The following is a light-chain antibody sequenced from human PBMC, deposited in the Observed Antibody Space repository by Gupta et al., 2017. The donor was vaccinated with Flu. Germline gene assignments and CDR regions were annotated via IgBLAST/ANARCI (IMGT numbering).Light chain of an antibody. CDR2: HSY. Sequence: DIQMTHSPSSLSASVGDSVAITCRASQTIGIFINWYQQKPGKAPNLLIYHSYTLQSGVPSRFSGSGDGTDFILTISSLQPEDAATYSCQQSYTAPLSFGGGTRVEIK. CDR1: QTIGIF. V-gene: IGKV1-39*01. CDR3: QQSYTAPLS. J-gene: IGKJ4*01.